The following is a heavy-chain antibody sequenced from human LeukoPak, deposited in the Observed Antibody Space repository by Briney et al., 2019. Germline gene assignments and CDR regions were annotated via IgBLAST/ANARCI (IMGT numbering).Heavy chain of an antibody. CDR1: GYTFTAYY. J-gene: IGHJ2*01. Sequence: GASVKVSCKASGYTFTAYYIHWVRQAPGQGLEWMGWISPNSGGTDYAQKFQGRVTMTRDTSISTAYVELSSLTPDDTAVYYCAIQPWGSGNNWYFDLWGRGTLVTVSS. CDR2: ISPNSGGT. V-gene: IGHV1-2*02. D-gene: IGHD7-27*01. CDR3: AIQPWGSGNNWYFDL.